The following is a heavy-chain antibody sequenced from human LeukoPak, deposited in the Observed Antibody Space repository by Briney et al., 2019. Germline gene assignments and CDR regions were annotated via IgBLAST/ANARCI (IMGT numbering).Heavy chain of an antibody. V-gene: IGHV3-20*04. Sequence: GGSLRLSCAASGFTFDDYGLSWVRQAPGKGLEWVSGINWNGGSTGYADSVKGRFTISRDNSKNTLYLQMNSLRAEDTAVYYCAKSPIQLWLGDYFDYWGQGTLITVSS. J-gene: IGHJ4*02. CDR2: INWNGGST. CDR1: GFTFDDYG. D-gene: IGHD5-18*01. CDR3: AKSPIQLWLGDYFDY.